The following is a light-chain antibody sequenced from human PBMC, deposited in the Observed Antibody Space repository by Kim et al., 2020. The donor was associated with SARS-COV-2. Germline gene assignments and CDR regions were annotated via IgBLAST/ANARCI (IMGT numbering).Light chain of an antibody. Sequence: SYELTQPPSVSVSLGQMARITCSGEALPKKFAYWYQQKPGQVPVLVISKDSERPSGIPERFSGSSSGTTVTLTISGVQAEDEADYYCLSADSSGRYWVFGGGTQLTVL. CDR3: LSADSSGRYWV. CDR1: ALPKKF. CDR2: KDS. J-gene: IGLJ3*02. V-gene: IGLV3-16*01.